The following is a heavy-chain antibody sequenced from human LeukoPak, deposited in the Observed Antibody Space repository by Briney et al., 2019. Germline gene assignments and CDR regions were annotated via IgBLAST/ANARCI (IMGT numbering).Heavy chain of an antibody. Sequence: PGGSLRLSCAASGFTFSSYGMHWVRQAPGKGLEWVAFIRCDGSNKYYADSVKGRFTISRDNSKDTLYLQMNSLRAEDTAVYYCAKDYCSSTSCYFYYYMDVWGKGTTVTVSS. CDR2: IRCDGSNK. CDR1: GFTFSSYG. J-gene: IGHJ6*03. CDR3: AKDYCSSTSCYFYYYMDV. V-gene: IGHV3-30*02. D-gene: IGHD2-2*01.